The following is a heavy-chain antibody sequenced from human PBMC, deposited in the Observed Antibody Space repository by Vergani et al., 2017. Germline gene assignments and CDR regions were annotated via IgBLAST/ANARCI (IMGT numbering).Heavy chain of an antibody. V-gene: IGHV3-7*03. CDR1: GFSLSRLW. CDR2: ISPDGSAT. Sequence: EVPLVESGGGLVQPGGSLRLSCAASGFSLSRLWMSWVRQAPEKGLEWVAHISPDGSATSYVESVKGRFTISRDNSKNMLFLQMNNLRTEEPAIHYCAKQYFFSANYLFDYWGQGTRVTVSS. CDR3: AKQYFFSANYLFDY. D-gene: IGHD1-7*01. J-gene: IGHJ4*02.